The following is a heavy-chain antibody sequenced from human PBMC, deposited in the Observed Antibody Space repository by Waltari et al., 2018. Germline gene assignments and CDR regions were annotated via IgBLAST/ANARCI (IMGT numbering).Heavy chain of an antibody. Sequence: QVTLRESGPALVKPTQTLTLTCTFSGFSLSTSGMCVSWIRQPPGKPLEWLARIDWDDDKYYSTSLKTRLTISKDTSKNQVVLTMTNMDPVDTATYYCARSIYYYYGMDVWGQGTTVTVSS. CDR3: ARSIYYYYGMDV. CDR2: IDWDDDK. J-gene: IGHJ6*02. V-gene: IGHV2-70*15. D-gene: IGHD2-21*01. CDR1: GFSLSTSGMC.